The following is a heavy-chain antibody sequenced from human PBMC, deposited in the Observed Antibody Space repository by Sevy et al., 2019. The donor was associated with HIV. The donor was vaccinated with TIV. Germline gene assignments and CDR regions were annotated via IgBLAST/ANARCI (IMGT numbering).Heavy chain of an antibody. CDR3: AKVIAPRGSGGYYMDV. CDR2: ISGSGGST. V-gene: IGHV3-23*01. J-gene: IGHJ6*03. CDR1: GFTFSSYA. Sequence: GGSLRLSCAASGFTFSSYAMSWVRQAPGKGLEWVSAISGSGGSTYYADSVKGRFTISRDNSKNTLYLQMNSLRAEDTAVYYCAKVIAPRGSGGYYMDVWGKGTTVTVSS. D-gene: IGHD1-26*01.